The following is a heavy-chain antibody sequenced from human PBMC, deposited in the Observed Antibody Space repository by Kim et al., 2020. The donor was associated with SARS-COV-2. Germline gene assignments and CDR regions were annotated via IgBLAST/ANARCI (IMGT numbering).Heavy chain of an antibody. Sequence: GGSLRLSCAASGFTVSSNYMSWVRQAPGKGLEWVSVIYSGGSTYYADSVKGRFTISRDNSKNTLYLQMNSLRAEDTAVYYCARVDWFGELLDWFDYWCQGTLVTVSS. CDR3: ARVDWFGELLDWFDY. CDR1: GFTVSSNY. CDR2: IYSGGST. D-gene: IGHD3-10*01. V-gene: IGHV3-53*01. J-gene: IGHJ4*02.